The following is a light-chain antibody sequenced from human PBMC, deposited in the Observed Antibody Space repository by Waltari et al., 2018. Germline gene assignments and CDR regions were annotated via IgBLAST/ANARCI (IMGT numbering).Light chain of an antibody. Sequence: EVLMTQSPATLSVSPGERVTLSCRASQNIHDNLAWYQQKPGQAPRLLIYGASTRATAIPARFRGSGSGTELTLTISSLQSEDLAIYYCQQYNKWPPLTFGGGTKVEIK. CDR3: QQYNKWPPLT. CDR2: GAS. J-gene: IGKJ4*01. V-gene: IGKV3-15*01. CDR1: QNIHDN.